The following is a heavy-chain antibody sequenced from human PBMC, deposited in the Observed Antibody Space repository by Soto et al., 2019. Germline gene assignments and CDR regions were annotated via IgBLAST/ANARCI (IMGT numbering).Heavy chain of an antibody. V-gene: IGHV4-61*01. J-gene: IGHJ6*02. CDR1: GGSVSSGSYY. D-gene: IGHD4-17*01. CDR2: IYYSGST. Sequence: SETLSLTCTVSGGSVSSGSYYWSWIRQPPGKGLEWIGYIYYSGSTNYNPSLKSRVTISVDTSKNQFSLKLSSVTAADTAVYYCARNHDYGDPYYYYGMDVWGQGTTVTVSS. CDR3: ARNHDYGDPYYYYGMDV.